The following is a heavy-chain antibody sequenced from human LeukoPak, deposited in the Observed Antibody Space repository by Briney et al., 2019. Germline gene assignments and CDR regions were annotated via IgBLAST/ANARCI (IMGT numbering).Heavy chain of an antibody. CDR3: AQGHGDYVGPFDY. CDR2: ISSSGNSI. Sequence: GGSLTLSCAASGFTFSSYEMNWVRQAPGKGLEWVSYISSSGNSIYYADSVKGRFTISRDNSKNTVYLQVNSLRAEDTAVYSCAQGHGDYVGPFDYWGQGTLVTVSS. CDR1: GFTFSSYE. J-gene: IGHJ4*02. V-gene: IGHV3-48*03. D-gene: IGHD4-17*01.